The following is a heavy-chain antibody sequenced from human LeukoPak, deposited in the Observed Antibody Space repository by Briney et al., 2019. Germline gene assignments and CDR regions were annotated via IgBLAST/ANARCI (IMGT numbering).Heavy chain of an antibody. CDR1: GYTFTSYD. CDR3: ARGFRGYSGYDRKFDY. J-gene: IGHJ4*02. V-gene: IGHV1-8*01. CDR2: MNPNSGNT. Sequence: AAVKVSCKASGYTFTSYDINWVRQATGQGLEWMGWMNPNSGNTGYAQKFQGRVTMTRNTSISTAYMELSSLRSEDTAVYYCARGFRGYSGYDRKFDYWGQGTLVTVSS. D-gene: IGHD5-12*01.